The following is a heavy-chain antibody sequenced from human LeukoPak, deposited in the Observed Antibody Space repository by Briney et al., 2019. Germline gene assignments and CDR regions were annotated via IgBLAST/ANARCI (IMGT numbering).Heavy chain of an antibody. CDR1: GLTFSNVW. V-gene: IGHV3-15*01. J-gene: IGHJ4*02. D-gene: IGHD4-17*01. CDR2: IKSKTDGGTT. CDR3: VRYGPRNYFDY. Sequence: TPGGSLRLSCAASGLTFSNVWMSWVRQAPGKGLEWVGRIKSKTDGGTTDYAAPVKGRFTASTDDSKNTLHLQMNSLKTEDTAVYYCVRYGPRNYFDYWGQGTLVTVSS.